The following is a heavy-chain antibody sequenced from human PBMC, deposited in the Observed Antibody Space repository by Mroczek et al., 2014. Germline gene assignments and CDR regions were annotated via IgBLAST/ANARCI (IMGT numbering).Heavy chain of an antibody. J-gene: IGHJ4*02. CDR2: IYYSGST. CDR1: GGSISSYY. D-gene: IGHD3-3*01. V-gene: IGHV4-59*01. Sequence: QVQLQESGPGLVKPSETLSLTCTVSGGSISSYYWSWIRQPPGKGLEWIGYIYYSGSTNYNPSLKSRVTISVDTSKNQFSLKLSSVTAADTAVYYCARSGPNILEWLYFDYWGQGTLVTVSS. CDR3: ARSGPNILEWLYFDY.